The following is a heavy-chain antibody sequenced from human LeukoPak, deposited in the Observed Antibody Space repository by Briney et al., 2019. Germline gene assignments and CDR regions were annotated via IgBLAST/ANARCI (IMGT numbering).Heavy chain of an antibody. CDR2: IKQDGSEK. CDR3: AREPHIAVVTHFDY. J-gene: IGHJ4*02. V-gene: IGHV3-7*01. CDR1: GFTFSSHW. Sequence: GESLRLSCAASGFTFSSHWMSWVRQAPGKGLEWVANIKQDGSEKYYVDPVKGRFTISRDNAKNSLFLQMNSLRAEDTAVYYCAREPHIAVVTHFDYWGQGTLVAVSS. D-gene: IGHD6-19*01.